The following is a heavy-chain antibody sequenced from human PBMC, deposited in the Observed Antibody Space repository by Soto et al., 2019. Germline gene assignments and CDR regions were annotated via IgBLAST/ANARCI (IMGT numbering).Heavy chain of an antibody. CDR2: IYYSGST. CDR1: CGSISSYY. D-gene: IGHD1-1*01. J-gene: IGHJ4*02. V-gene: IGHV4-59*01. Sequence: SETLSLTCTVSCGSISSYYWSWIRQPPGKGLEWIGYIYYSGSTNYNPSLKIRVTISVDTSKNQFSLKLSSVTAADTAVYYCASITEEDNYYFDYGGQGTLVTVSS. CDR3: ASITEEDNYYFDY.